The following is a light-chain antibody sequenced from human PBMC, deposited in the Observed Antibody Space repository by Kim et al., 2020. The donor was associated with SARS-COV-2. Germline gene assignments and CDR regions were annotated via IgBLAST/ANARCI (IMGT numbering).Light chain of an antibody. J-gene: IGKJ1*01. CDR3: QQTYSASRT. V-gene: IGKV1-39*01. CDR2: TAS. CDR1: QDISRY. Sequence: DIQITQSPFSLFASVGDRVTITCRASQDISRYLNLYQQKPGKAPKLLIYTASSLQSGVPSRFTGSGSETDFTLTISSLQPEDFATYYCQQTYSASRTFGQGTKVDVK.